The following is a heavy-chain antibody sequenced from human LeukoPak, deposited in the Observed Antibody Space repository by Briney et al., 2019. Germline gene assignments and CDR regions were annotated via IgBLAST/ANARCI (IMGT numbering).Heavy chain of an antibody. CDR2: INPNSGGT. J-gene: IGHJ6*02. V-gene: IGHV1-2*02. D-gene: IGHD3-3*01. CDR1: GYTFTGYY. Sequence: ASVKVSCKASGYTFTGYYMHWVRQAPGQGLEWMGWINPNSGGTNYAQKFQGRVTMTRDTSISTAYMELSSLRSEDTAVYYCARSLRFSDYYYYYGMDVWGQGTTVTVSS. CDR3: ARSLRFSDYYYYYGMDV.